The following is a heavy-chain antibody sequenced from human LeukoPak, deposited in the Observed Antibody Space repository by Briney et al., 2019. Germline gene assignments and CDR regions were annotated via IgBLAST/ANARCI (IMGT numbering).Heavy chain of an antibody. Sequence: SETLSLTCAVYGGSFSGYYWSWIRQPPGMGLEWIGEINHSGSTNYNPSLKSRVTISVDTSKNQFSLKLSSVTAADTAVYYCARAGGSNFWYFDLRGRGTLVTVSS. J-gene: IGHJ2*01. V-gene: IGHV4-34*01. CDR1: GGSFSGYY. CDR2: INHSGST. D-gene: IGHD1-26*01. CDR3: ARAGGSNFWYFDL.